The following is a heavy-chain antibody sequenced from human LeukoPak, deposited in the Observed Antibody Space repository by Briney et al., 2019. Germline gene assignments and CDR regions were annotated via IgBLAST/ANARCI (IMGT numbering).Heavy chain of an antibody. CDR3: AREAMVTAYYGMDV. V-gene: IGHV3-53*01. CDR1: GFTVSSNY. D-gene: IGHD5-18*01. Sequence: GGSLRLSCAASGFTVSSNYMSWVRQAPGKGLEWVSVIYSGGSTYYADSVKGRFTISRDNSKNTLYLQMNSLRAEDTAVYYCAREAMVTAYYGMDVWGQGTTVTVSS. J-gene: IGHJ6*02. CDR2: IYSGGST.